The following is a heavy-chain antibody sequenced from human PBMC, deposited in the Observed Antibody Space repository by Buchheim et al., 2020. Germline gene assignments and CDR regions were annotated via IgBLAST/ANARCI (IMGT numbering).Heavy chain of an antibody. Sequence: QVQLQESGPGLVKPSETLSLTCTVSGDSISNYYWSWIRQPPGKGLEWIAYIHYSGTTKYNPSLKSQVTISLDTSKSQFSLKLNSVTAADTAVYYCARGYFSMDVWGQGTT. CDR1: GDSISNYY. V-gene: IGHV4-59*08. J-gene: IGHJ6*02. D-gene: IGHD2/OR15-2a*01. CDR3: ARGYFSMDV. CDR2: IHYSGTT.